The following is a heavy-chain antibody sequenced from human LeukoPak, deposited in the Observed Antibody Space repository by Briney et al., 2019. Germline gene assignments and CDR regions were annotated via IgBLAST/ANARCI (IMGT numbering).Heavy chain of an antibody. CDR1: GGSFSGYY. J-gene: IGHJ6*03. Sequence: SETLSLPCAVYGGSFSGYYWTWIRQTPEKGLEWIGEMNPSGSTNYNPSLKSRVTISVDTSKNQFSLELSSVTAADTAVYYCARGRQDVTMIVVVMTAVSYYLDVWGKGTTVTVS. D-gene: IGHD3-22*01. CDR2: MNPSGST. CDR3: ARGRQDVTMIVVVMTAVSYYLDV. V-gene: IGHV4-34*01.